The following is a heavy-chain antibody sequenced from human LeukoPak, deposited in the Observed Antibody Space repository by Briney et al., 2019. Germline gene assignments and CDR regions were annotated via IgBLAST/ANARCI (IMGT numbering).Heavy chain of an antibody. CDR3: ARSPDDYGDYVRDY. V-gene: IGHV4-4*03. Sequence: PPETLSLTCAVSGGSISSSNWWSWVRQPPGKGLEWIGEIYHSGSTNYNPSLKSRVTISVDKSKNQFSLKLSSVTAADTAVYYCARSPDDYGDYVRDYWGQGTLVTVSS. CDR2: IYHSGST. CDR1: GGSISSSNW. D-gene: IGHD4-17*01. J-gene: IGHJ4*02.